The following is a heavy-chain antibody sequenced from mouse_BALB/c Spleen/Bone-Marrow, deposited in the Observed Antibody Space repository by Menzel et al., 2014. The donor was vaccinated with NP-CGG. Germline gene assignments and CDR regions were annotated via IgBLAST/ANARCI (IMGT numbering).Heavy chain of an antibody. J-gene: IGHJ4*01. CDR2: IWAGGST. V-gene: IGHV2-9*02. D-gene: IGHD1-1*01. CDR1: GFSLTSYG. CDR3: ARDYYGSLYAMDY. Sequence: VKLVESGPGLVAPSQSLSITCTVSGFSLTSYGVHWVRQPPGKGLEWLGVIWAGGSTNYNSALMSRLSISKDNSKSXVFLKMNSLQTDDTAMYYCARDYYGSLYAMDYWGQGTSVTVSS.